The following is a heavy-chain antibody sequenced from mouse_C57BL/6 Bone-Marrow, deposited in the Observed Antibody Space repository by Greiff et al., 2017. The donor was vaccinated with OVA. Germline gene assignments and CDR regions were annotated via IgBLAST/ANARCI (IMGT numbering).Heavy chain of an antibody. CDR2: ISDGGSYT. CDR3: ARRIVSFGY. J-gene: IGHJ2*01. CDR1: GFTFSSYA. Sequence: EVQRVESGGGLVKPGGSLKLSCAASGFTFSSYAMSWVRQTPEKRLEWVATISDGGSYTYYSDNVKGRFTISRDNAKNNLYLQMSQLKSEDTAMYYCARRIVSFGYWGQGTTLTVSS. D-gene: IGHD2-5*01. V-gene: IGHV5-4*01.